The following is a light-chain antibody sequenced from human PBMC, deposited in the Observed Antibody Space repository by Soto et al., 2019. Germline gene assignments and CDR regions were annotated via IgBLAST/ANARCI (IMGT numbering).Light chain of an antibody. CDR2: DAS. CDR3: QQRSNWPGT. Sequence: EIVLTQSPATLSLSPGERATLSCRASQSVSSNLALYQQKPGQAPRLLIYDASNRATGIPARFSGSGSGTDFTLTISSLEPEDFAVYYCQQRSNWPGTFGQGTKVDI. V-gene: IGKV3-11*01. J-gene: IGKJ1*01. CDR1: QSVSSN.